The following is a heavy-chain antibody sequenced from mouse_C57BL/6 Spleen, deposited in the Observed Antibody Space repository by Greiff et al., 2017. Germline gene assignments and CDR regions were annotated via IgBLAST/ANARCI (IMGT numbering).Heavy chain of an antibody. Sequence: EVKLMESGEGLVKPGGSLKLSCAASGFTFSSYAMSWVRQTPEKRLEWVAYISSGGDYIYYADTVKGRFTISRDNARNTLYLQMSSLKSEDTAMYYCTREGGYGNYVWFAYWGQGTLVTVSA. D-gene: IGHD2-1*01. J-gene: IGHJ3*01. CDR2: ISSGGDYI. V-gene: IGHV5-9-1*02. CDR1: GFTFSSYA. CDR3: TREGGYGNYVWFAY.